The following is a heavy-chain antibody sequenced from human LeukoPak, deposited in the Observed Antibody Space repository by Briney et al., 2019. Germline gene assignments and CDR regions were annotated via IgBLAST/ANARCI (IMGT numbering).Heavy chain of an antibody. CDR2: INSDGRST. CDR3: AKQKVVAALPDY. D-gene: IGHD2-15*01. Sequence: GGSLRLSCAASGFTFSSYWMHWVRQAPGKGLVWVSRINSDGRSTSYADSVKGRFTISRDNAKNTLYLQMNSLRAEDTAVYYCAKQKVVAALPDYWGQGTLVTVSS. V-gene: IGHV3-74*01. J-gene: IGHJ4*02. CDR1: GFTFSSYW.